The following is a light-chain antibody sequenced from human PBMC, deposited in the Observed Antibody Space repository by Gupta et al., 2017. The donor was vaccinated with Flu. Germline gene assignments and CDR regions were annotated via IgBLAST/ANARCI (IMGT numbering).Light chain of an antibody. CDR3: SSYTSTTTFYV. CDR1: SSDVGNSDY. J-gene: IGLJ1*01. CDR2: DVS. Sequence: QSALTQPASVSGSPGHSITISCTGTSSDVGNSDYVSWYQQDPGKAPKLLIYDVSNRPSGVSSSFPGSKSGNTASLTISGLQAEDETDYYCSSYTSTTTFYVFGTGTKVTVL. V-gene: IGLV2-14*01.